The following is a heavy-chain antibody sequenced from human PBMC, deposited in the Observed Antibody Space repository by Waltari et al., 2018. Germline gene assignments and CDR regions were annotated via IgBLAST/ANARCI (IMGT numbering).Heavy chain of an antibody. J-gene: IGHJ6*02. D-gene: IGHD3-10*01. V-gene: IGHV3-74*03. CDR1: GFRLSNYS. CDR3: ARLAPRTYRSPVPGRHYYYGMDV. CDR2: ISNDETTL. Sequence: EEQLLESGVGLVQPGDSLRLYCAASGFRLSNYSLHWVRHSSGKGLVWVARISNDETTLTYADSVKVRFTISRDNAKNTVYLQMKRLRADDTAVYYCARLAPRTYRSPVPGRHYYYGMDVWGQGTTVTVSS.